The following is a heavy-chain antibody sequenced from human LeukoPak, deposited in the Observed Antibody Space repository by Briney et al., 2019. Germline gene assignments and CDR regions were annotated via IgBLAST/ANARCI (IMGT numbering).Heavy chain of an antibody. CDR3: ARDPTTYCSSTSCYGGHNWFDP. CDR2: ISAHNGDT. V-gene: IGHV1-18*01. J-gene: IGHJ5*02. D-gene: IGHD2-2*01. Sequence: ASVTVSCTASGYTFTSYGISWVRQAPGQGLEWMGWISAHNGDTNYAQKVQGRVTMTTDTSTSTAYMEVRSLRSDDTAVYYCARDPTTYCSSTSCYGGHNWFDPWGQGTLVTVSS. CDR1: GYTFTSYG.